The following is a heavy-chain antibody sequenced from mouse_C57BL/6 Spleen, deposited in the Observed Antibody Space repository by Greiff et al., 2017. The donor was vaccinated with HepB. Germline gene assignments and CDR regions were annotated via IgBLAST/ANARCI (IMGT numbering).Heavy chain of an antibody. J-gene: IGHJ2*01. CDR3: ARLLRPYYFDY. V-gene: IGHV1-80*01. CDR2: IYPGDGDT. Sequence: VQLQQSGAELVKPGASVKISCKASGYAFSSYWMNWVKQRPGKGLEWIGQIYPGDGDTNYNGKFKGKATLTADKSSSTAYMQLSSLTSEDSAVYFCARLLRPYYFDYWGQGTTLTVSS. CDR1: GYAFSSYW. D-gene: IGHD1-2*01.